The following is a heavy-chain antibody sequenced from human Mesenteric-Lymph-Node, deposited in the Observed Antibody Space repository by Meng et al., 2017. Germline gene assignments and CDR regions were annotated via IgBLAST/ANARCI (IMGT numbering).Heavy chain of an antibody. Sequence: QVQLVESGGGVVQPGRSLRISCVVSGFTFITHGFHWVRQAPGKGLQWVAVIWYDGSKMYYEDSVKGRFTISRDNSKSTLYLQMNSLRAEDTAVYYCARDVGAISYTLDYWGLGTLVTVSS. CDR2: IWYDGSKM. V-gene: IGHV3-33*01. D-gene: IGHD1-26*01. J-gene: IGHJ4*02. CDR1: GFTFITHG. CDR3: ARDVGAISYTLDY.